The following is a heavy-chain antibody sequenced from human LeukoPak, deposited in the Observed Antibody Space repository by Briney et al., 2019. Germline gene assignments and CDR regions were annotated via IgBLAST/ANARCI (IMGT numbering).Heavy chain of an antibody. Sequence: ASVKVSCKASGYAFTGYYLHWVRQAPGQGLEWMGWINPNTGGTKYAQKFQGRVTLTSDTSISAVYMELSRLTSDDTAVYYCSRGRGGVQLWAPLDYWGQGNLVSVSS. D-gene: IGHD5-18*01. J-gene: IGHJ4*02. CDR1: GYAFTGYY. V-gene: IGHV1-2*02. CDR3: SRGRGGVQLWAPLDY. CDR2: INPNTGGT.